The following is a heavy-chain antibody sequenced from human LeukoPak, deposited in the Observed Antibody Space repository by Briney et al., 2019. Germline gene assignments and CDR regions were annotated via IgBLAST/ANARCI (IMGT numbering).Heavy chain of an antibody. Sequence: GGSLRLSCAASGFTLSSYWTSWVRQAPGKGLEWVANIKQDGSEKYYVHSVKGRFTLSRENAKNSLYLQINSVRDEDTAVYYCARDGSGLYWGQGTLVTVSS. CDR2: IKQDGSEK. CDR1: GFTLSSYW. J-gene: IGHJ4*02. V-gene: IGHV3-7*01. CDR3: ARDGSGLY. D-gene: IGHD3-3*01.